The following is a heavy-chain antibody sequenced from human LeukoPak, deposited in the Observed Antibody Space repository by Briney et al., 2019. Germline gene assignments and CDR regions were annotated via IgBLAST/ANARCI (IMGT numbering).Heavy chain of an antibody. CDR2: ISSRSTTM. V-gene: IGHV3-48*01. D-gene: IGHD1-26*01. CDR1: GFTFSNYE. CDR3: ARDPVEWGLPGLDN. Sequence: GGSLRLSCAASGFTFSNYEMHWVRQAPGKGLEWVSYISSRSTTMYYADSVKGRFTISRDNAKNSLFLQMNSLRAEDTAVYYCARDPVEWGLPGLDNWGQGTLVTVAS. J-gene: IGHJ4*02.